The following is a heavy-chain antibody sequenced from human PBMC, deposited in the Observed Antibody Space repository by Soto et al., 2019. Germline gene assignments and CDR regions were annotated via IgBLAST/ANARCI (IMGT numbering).Heavy chain of an antibody. CDR1: GFTFSNAW. J-gene: IGHJ4*02. V-gene: IGHV3-15*01. CDR3: TTGGYSSGWYRYYFDY. CDR2: IKSKTDGGTT. D-gene: IGHD6-19*01. Sequence: GGSLRLSCAASGFTFSNAWMSWVRQAPGKGLEWVGRIKSKTDGGTTDYAAPVKGRFTISRDDSKNTLYLQMNSLKTEDTAVYYCTTGGYSSGWYRYYFDYWGQGTLVTGLL.